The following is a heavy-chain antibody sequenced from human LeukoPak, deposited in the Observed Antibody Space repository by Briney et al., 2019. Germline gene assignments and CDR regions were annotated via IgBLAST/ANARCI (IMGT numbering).Heavy chain of an antibody. V-gene: IGHV3-73*01. CDR2: IRSKANSYAT. D-gene: IGHD1-1*01. Sequence: GGSLKLSCAASGFTFSVSAMHWVRQASGKGLEWVGRIRSKANSYATAYAASVKGRFTISRDDSKNTAYLQMNSLKTEDTAVYYCTIQLETRIYYYYGMDVWGQGTTVTASS. J-gene: IGHJ6*02. CDR1: GFTFSVSA. CDR3: TIQLETRIYYYYGMDV.